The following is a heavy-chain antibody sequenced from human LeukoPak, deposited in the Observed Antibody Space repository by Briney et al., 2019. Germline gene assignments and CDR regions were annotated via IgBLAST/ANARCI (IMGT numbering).Heavy chain of an antibody. J-gene: IGHJ5*02. Sequence: GASVKVSCKASGYTFTSYAMNWVRQAPGQGLEWMGWINTNTGNPTYAQGFTGRFVFSLDTSVSTAYLQISSLKAEDTAVYYCARRSTTMVRGVIKGWFDPWGQGTLVTVSS. V-gene: IGHV7-4-1*02. CDR3: ARRSTTMVRGVIKGWFDP. CDR1: GYTFTSYA. CDR2: INTNTGNP. D-gene: IGHD3-10*01.